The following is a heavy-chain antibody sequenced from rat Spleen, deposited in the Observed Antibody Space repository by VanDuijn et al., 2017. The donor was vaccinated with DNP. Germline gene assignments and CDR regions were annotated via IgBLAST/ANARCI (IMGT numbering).Heavy chain of an antibody. CDR1: GFTFRDYN. CDR2: IIYDGSRT. J-gene: IGHJ2*01. V-gene: IGHV5S10*01. Sequence: EVQLVESGGGLVQPGRSLKLSCAASGFTFRDYNMAWVRQAPKKGLEWVATIIYDGSRTYYRVSVKGRFTISRDDAKSTLYLQMDSLRSEDTATYYCATSLTGRAWGQGVMVTVSS. D-gene: IGHD5-1*01. CDR3: ATSLTGRA.